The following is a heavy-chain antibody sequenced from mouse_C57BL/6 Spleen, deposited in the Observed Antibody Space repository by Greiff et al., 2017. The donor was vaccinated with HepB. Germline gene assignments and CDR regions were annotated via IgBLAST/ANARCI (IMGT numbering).Heavy chain of an antibody. D-gene: IGHD2-4*01. V-gene: IGHV5-6*01. Sequence: DVHLVESGGDLVKPGGSLKLSCAASGFTFSSYGMSWVRQTPDKRLEWVATISSGGSYTYYPDSVKGRFTISRDNAKNTLYLQMSSLKSEDTAMYYCARHDSPFAYWGQGTLVTVSA. CDR3: ARHDSPFAY. J-gene: IGHJ3*01. CDR2: ISSGGSYT. CDR1: GFTFSSYG.